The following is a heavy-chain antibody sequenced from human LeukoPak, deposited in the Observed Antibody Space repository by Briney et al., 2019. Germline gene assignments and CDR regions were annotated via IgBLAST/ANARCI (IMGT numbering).Heavy chain of an antibody. CDR2: MNPNSGNT. CDR1: GGTFSSYA. V-gene: IGHV1-8*03. D-gene: IGHD6-13*01. J-gene: IGHJ6*03. Sequence: ASVKVSCKASGGTFSSYAISWVRQAPGQGLEWMGWMNPNSGNTGYAQKFQGRVTITRNTSISTAYMELSSLRSEDTAVYYCARGQQLVDLGLDYYYMDVWGKGTTVTVSS. CDR3: ARGQQLVDLGLDYYYMDV.